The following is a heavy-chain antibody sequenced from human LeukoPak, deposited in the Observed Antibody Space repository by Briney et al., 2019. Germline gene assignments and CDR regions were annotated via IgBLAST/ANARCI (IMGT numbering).Heavy chain of an antibody. Sequence: SVKVSCKASGGTFSSYAMSWVRQAPGQGLEWMGGIIPIFGTANYAQKFQGRVAITADESTSTAYMELSSLRSEDTAVYYCARELLVTTQPFDYWGQGTLVTVSS. V-gene: IGHV1-69*13. D-gene: IGHD4-11*01. CDR1: GGTFSSYA. CDR3: ARELLVTTQPFDY. J-gene: IGHJ4*02. CDR2: IIPIFGTA.